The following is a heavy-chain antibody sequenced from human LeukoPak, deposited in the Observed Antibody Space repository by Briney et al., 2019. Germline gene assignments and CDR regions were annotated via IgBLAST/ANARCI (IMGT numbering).Heavy chain of an antibody. Sequence: GGSLRLSCAASGFTFSSYWMHWVRQAPGKGLVWVSRINSDGSSTSYADSVKGRFTISRDNAMNTLYLQMNSLRAEDTAVYYCAREADRSGYYFIDYWGQGTLVTVSS. J-gene: IGHJ4*02. CDR3: AREADRSGYYFIDY. V-gene: IGHV3-74*01. CDR1: GFTFSSYW. D-gene: IGHD3-22*01. CDR2: INSDGSST.